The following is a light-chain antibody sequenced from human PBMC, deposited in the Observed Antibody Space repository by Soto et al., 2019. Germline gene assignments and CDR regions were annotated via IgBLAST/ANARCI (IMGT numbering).Light chain of an antibody. J-gene: IGLJ1*01. V-gene: IGLV2-14*01. CDR1: NSDVGAYNY. CDR2: EVF. CDR3: TSYTTTNTLYV. Sequence: QSALTQPASVSGSPGQSITIPCTGTNSDVGAYNYVSWYQHHPGKAPKLMIYEVFTRSSGVSSRFSGSKSGSTASLTISGLQAEDEADYYRTSYTTTNTLYVFGTGTKVTVL.